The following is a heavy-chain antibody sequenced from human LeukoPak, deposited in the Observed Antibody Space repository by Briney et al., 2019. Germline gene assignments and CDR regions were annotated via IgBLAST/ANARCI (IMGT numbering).Heavy chain of an antibody. CDR1: GFTFSIYA. CDR3: AKDSYGSGSYYTDAFDI. D-gene: IGHD3-10*01. V-gene: IGHV3-23*01. Sequence: PGGSLRLSCVASGFTFSIYAMSWVRQAPGKGLEWVSAISGSGGSTFYADSVKGRFTISRDNSTHTLYLQMNRLRAEDTAVYYCAKDSYGSGSYYTDAFDIWGQGTMVTVSS. J-gene: IGHJ3*02. CDR2: ISGSGGST.